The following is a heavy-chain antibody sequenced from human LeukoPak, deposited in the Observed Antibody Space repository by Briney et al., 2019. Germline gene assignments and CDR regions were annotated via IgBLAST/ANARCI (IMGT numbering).Heavy chain of an antibody. V-gene: IGHV4-39*01. CDR1: GGSIRSSYYY. J-gene: IGHJ3*02. D-gene: IGHD2-2*01. CDR3: ARRGIGYCSSSSCPNAFDI. Sequence: SETLSLTCTVSGGSIRSSYYYWGWIRQPPGTGLEWIGSIYYSGSTYYNPSLKSRLTISVDTSKNQFSLMLRSVTATDTAVYYCARRGIGYCSSSSCPNAFDIWGQGTMVTVSS. CDR2: IYYSGST.